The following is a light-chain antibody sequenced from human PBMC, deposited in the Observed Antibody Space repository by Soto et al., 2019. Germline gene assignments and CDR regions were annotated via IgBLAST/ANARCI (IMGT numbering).Light chain of an antibody. J-gene: IGKJ4*01. Sequence: ENVLTQSPTTLSLSPGERATLSCRASQSLSSCLAWYQQRPGQAPRLLIYDIFNRATGIPARFSGGGSGTDFTLVISSLETEDSAVYYCQQCGSRPLTFGGGTKVDIK. CDR3: QQCGSRPLT. CDR1: QSLSSC. CDR2: DIF. V-gene: IGKV3-11*01.